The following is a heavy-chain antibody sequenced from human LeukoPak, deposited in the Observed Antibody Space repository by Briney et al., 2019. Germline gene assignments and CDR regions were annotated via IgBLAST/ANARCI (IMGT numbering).Heavy chain of an antibody. V-gene: IGHV1-69*13. J-gene: IGHJ4*02. CDR3: AAGERGYSGYDYFDY. CDR2: IIPIFGTA. D-gene: IGHD5-12*01. Sequence: ASVKVSCKASGGTFSSYAISWARQAPGQGLEWMGGIIPIFGTANYAQKFQGRVTITADESTSTAYMELSSLRSEDTAVYYCAAGERGYSGYDYFDYWGQGTLVTVSS. CDR1: GGTFSSYA.